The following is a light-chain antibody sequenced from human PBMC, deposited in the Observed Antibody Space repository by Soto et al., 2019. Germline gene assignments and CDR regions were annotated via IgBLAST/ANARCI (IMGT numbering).Light chain of an antibody. J-gene: IGKJ1*01. CDR2: DVS. CDR3: QQYGISPT. CDR1: HSVSSNY. Sequence: EIVLTQSPGTLSLSPGERATLSCRSSHSVSSNYLAWYQQKPGQAPRLLIYDVSSRATGIPDRFSGSVSGTDFTLTIRRLEPVDFAVYYCQQYGISPTFGQGTKVEIK. V-gene: IGKV3-20*01.